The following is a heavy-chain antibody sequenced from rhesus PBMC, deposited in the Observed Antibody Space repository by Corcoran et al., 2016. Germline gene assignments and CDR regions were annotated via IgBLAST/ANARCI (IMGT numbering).Heavy chain of an antibody. D-gene: IGHD5-42*01. Sequence: QVTLKESGPALVKPTQTLTLTCTFSGFSLTTSGMGVGWIRQPPGKALEWLAIIYWDDDKRYSTSLKTRLTISKDTAKNQVVLTMTNMDPVDTATYYCVRPGYSGDFDYWGQGVLVTVSS. CDR2: IYWDDDK. CDR1: GFSLTTSGMG. CDR3: VRPGYSGDFDY. V-gene: IGHV2-174*01. J-gene: IGHJ4*01.